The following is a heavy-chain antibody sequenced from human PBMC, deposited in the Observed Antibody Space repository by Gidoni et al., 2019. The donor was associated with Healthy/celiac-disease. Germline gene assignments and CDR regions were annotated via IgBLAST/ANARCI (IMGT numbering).Heavy chain of an antibody. CDR2: IITIFGTA. CDR3: ARVGIAVAGTNWFDP. CDR1: GGTFSSYA. V-gene: IGHV1-69*01. J-gene: IGHJ5*02. Sequence: HVQLVQSGAEVKKPGSAVKVSCKASGGTFSSYAISWVRQAPGPGLEWMGGIITIFGTANYEQKFQGRVTITADESTSTAYMELSSMRSEDTAVYYCARVGIAVAGTNWFDPWGQGTLVTVSS. D-gene: IGHD6-19*01.